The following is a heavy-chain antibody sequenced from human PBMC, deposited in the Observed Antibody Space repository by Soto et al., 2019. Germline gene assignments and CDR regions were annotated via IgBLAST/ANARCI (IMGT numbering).Heavy chain of an antibody. CDR2: INPSGGST. J-gene: IGHJ6*03. CDR3: ARDRSTMVRGNYYMDV. Sequence: QVQLVQSGAEVRKPGASVKVSCKASGYTFTSYYMHWVRQAPGQGLEWMGIINPSGGSTSYAQKFQCRVTMTRDTSTSTVYMELSSLRSEDTAVYYCARDRSTMVRGNYYMDVWGKGTTVTVSS. D-gene: IGHD3-10*01. CDR1: GYTFTSYY. V-gene: IGHV1-46*03.